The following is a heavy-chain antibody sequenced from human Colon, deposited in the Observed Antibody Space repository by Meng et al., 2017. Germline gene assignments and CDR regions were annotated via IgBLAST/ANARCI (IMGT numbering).Heavy chain of an antibody. CDR2: IYYTGST. J-gene: IGHJ4*02. CDR1: GGSVSSASYY. CDR3: AKYDRPPYCFEY. V-gene: IGHV4-61*01. D-gene: IGHD2-15*01. Sequence: QGHLQEAGPGLVRPSETLSLTCNVFGGSVSSASYYWSWIRQPPGKGLEWIAYIYYTGSTNYNPSFKSRATISVDTSKNQFSLNLASVTAADTAVYYCAKYDRPPYCFEYWGQGTLVTVSS.